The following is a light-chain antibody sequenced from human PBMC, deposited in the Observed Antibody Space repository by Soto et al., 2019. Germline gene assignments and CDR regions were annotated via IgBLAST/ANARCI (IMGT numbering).Light chain of an antibody. Sequence: DIQMTQSPSSLSASVGDRVTITYRASQSISSYLNWYQQKPGKAPKLLIYAASSLQSGVPSRFSGSGSGTDFTLTISSLQPEDFATYYCQQGYSTPFTFGQGTRLEIK. V-gene: IGKV1-39*01. J-gene: IGKJ5*01. CDR2: AAS. CDR1: QSISSY. CDR3: QQGYSTPFT.